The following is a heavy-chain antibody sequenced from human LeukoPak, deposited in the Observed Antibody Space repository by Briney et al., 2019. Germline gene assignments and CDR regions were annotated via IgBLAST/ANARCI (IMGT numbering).Heavy chain of an antibody. J-gene: IGHJ4*02. CDR1: GFTFSSYA. Sequence: GGSLRLSCAASGFTFSSYAMSWVRQAPGKGLEWVSSISSSSSYIYYADSVKGRFTISRDNAKNSLYLQMNSLRAEDTAVYYCARDLVAAPTFVDYWGQGTLVTVSS. CDR2: ISSSSSYI. V-gene: IGHV3-21*01. CDR3: ARDLVAAPTFVDY. D-gene: IGHD2-15*01.